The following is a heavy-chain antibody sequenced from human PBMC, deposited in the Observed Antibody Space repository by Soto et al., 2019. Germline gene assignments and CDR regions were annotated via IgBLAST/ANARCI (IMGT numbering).Heavy chain of an antibody. CDR3: AHSPAAGTVFDY. Sequence: QITLKESGPTLVKPPRPLPLPCPFSGFSLSPSGGGVGWFRQPPGKALEWLALIYWEDDKRYSPPLKSRLTITKDTAKNQVVLTMTNMDPVDTATYYCAHSPAAGTVFDYWGQGTLVTVSS. CDR2: IYWEDDK. J-gene: IGHJ4*02. D-gene: IGHD6-13*01. V-gene: IGHV2-5*02. CDR1: GFSLSPSGGG.